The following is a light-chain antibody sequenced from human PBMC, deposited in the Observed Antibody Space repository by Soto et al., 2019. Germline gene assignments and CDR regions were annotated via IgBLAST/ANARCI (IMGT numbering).Light chain of an antibody. CDR1: SSDVGGYNY. V-gene: IGLV2-14*01. CDR3: SSYTSSSTSYV. CDR2: DVS. J-gene: IGLJ1*01. Sequence: QSVLAQPASLSGSPGQSITISCTGTSSDVGGYNYVSWYQQHPGKAPNLMIYDVSNRPSGVSNRFSGSKSGNTASLTISGLQAEDEADYYCSSYTSSSTSYVFGTGTKVTVL.